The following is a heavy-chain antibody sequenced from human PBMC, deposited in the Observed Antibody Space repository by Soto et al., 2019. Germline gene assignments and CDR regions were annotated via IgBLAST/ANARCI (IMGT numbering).Heavy chain of an antibody. D-gene: IGHD6-19*01. CDR3: ARGWNYLDY. CDR2: IFSSGST. J-gene: IGHJ4*02. CDR1: GGSINSGIDY. V-gene: IGHV4-31*03. Sequence: QVQLQESGPGLVKPSQTLSLTCTVSGGSINSGIDYWNWIRQHPGKGLEWIGYIFSSGSTYYNPSLKSRLTITVDTSKNQFSLKLSSVTAADTAVYYCARGWNYLDYWGQGTLVTVSS.